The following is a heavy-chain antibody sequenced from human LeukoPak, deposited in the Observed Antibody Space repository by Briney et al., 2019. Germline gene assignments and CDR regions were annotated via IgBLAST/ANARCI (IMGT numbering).Heavy chain of an antibody. Sequence: SVKVSCKSSGGTFSSYAIIWVRQAPGQGLEWMGGIIPIFGTANYAQKFQGRVTITADESTSTAYMELSSLRSEDTAVYYCARVSYYGSGSYYKEFDYWGQGTLVTVSS. CDR3: ARVSYYGSGSYYKEFDY. CDR1: GGTFSSYA. J-gene: IGHJ4*02. D-gene: IGHD3-10*01. V-gene: IGHV1-69*13. CDR2: IIPIFGTA.